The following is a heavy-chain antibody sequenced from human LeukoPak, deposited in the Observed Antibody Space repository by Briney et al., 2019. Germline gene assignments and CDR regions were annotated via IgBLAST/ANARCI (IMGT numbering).Heavy chain of an antibody. CDR3: ASMGRRGWFDP. Sequence: SETLSLTCTVSGGSISSYYWSWIRQPAGRGLEWIGRIYTSGSTNYNPSLKSRVTMSVDTSKNQFSLKLSSVTAADTAVYYCASMGRRGWFDPWGQGTLVTVSS. D-gene: IGHD2-15*01. V-gene: IGHV4-4*07. J-gene: IGHJ5*02. CDR1: GGSISSYY. CDR2: IYTSGST.